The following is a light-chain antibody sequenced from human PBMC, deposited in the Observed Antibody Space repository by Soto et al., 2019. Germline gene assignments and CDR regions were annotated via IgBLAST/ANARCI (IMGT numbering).Light chain of an antibody. CDR1: SSDVGGYNY. V-gene: IGLV2-14*03. J-gene: IGLJ2*01. CDR3: NSYTSSSNVV. Sequence: QSALAQPASVSASPGQSITISCTGTSSDVGGYNYVSWYQQHPDKAPQLMIYDVSNRPSGVSNRFSGSKSGNTASLTISGFQPEDEADYYCNSYTSSSNVVFGGGTKLTVL. CDR2: DVS.